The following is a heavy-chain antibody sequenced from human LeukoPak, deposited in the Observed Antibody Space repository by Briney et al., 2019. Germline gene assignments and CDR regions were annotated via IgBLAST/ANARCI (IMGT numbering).Heavy chain of an antibody. V-gene: IGHV4-34*01. CDR1: GGPFTGYF. J-gene: IGHJ3*01. CDR3: AKVYSSSSRDSFDV. CDR2: INHGGSI. Sequence: PSETLSLTCAVYGGPFTGYFWSWIRQPPGKGLEWIGEINHGGSINYNPSLKSRVTISRDTSKNQFSLNLYSVTAADTAAYYCAKVYSSSSRDSFDVWGPGTMVTVSS. D-gene: IGHD6-6*01.